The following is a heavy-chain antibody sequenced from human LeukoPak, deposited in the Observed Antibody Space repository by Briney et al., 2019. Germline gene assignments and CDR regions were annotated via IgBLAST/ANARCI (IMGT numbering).Heavy chain of an antibody. Sequence: PSETLSLTCTVSGGSVSSSSYYWGWIRQPPGKGLGWIGSIYYSGSTYYKSSLKSRVTISVDTSKKQFSLKLSSVTAADTAVYYCARGLEDMITFGGISTYDYWGQGTLVTVSS. D-gene: IGHD3-16*01. J-gene: IGHJ4*02. V-gene: IGHV4-39*01. CDR1: GGSVSSSSYY. CDR3: ARGLEDMITFGGISTYDY. CDR2: IYYSGST.